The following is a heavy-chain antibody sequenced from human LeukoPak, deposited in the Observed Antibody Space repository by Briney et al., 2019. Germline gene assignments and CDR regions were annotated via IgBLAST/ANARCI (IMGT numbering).Heavy chain of an antibody. D-gene: IGHD3-9*01. CDR3: ARGAILRYFDWSSFDP. J-gene: IGHJ5*02. V-gene: IGHV3-11*01. CDR2: ISSSGSTI. CDR1: GFTFSDYY. Sequence: GGSLRLSCAASGFTFSDYYMSWIRQAPGKGLEWVSYISSSGSTIYYADSVKGRFTISRDNAKNSLYQQMNSLRAEDTAVYYCARGAILRYFDWSSFDPWGQGTLVTVSS.